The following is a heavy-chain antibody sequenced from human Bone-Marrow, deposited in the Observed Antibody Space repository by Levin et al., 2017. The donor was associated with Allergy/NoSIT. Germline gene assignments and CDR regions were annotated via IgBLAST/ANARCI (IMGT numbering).Heavy chain of an antibody. D-gene: IGHD6-13*01. J-gene: IGHJ4*02. Sequence: GGSLRLSCAASGFTFSIYWMHWVRQAPGKGLVWVSRVDNDGSDTTYADSVKGRFTISRDNAKNTLYLQMNSLSVEDTAVYYCARESYSSSWYGADYWGQGTLVTVSS. CDR2: VDNDGSDT. CDR1: GFTFSIYW. V-gene: IGHV3-74*03. CDR3: ARESYSSSWYGADY.